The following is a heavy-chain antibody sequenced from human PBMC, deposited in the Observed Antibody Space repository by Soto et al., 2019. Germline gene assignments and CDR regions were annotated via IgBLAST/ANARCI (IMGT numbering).Heavy chain of an antibody. D-gene: IGHD3-9*01. CDR1: GFTFSSYS. Sequence: EVQLVESGGGLVKPGGSLRLSCAASGFTFSSYSMNWVRQAPGKGLEWVSSISSSSSYIYYADSVKGRFTISRDNAKNSLYLQMNSLRAEDTAVYCCARDGYDILTGYYRAYYFDYWGQGTLVTVSS. J-gene: IGHJ4*02. CDR3: ARDGYDILTGYYRAYYFDY. V-gene: IGHV3-21*01. CDR2: ISSSSSYI.